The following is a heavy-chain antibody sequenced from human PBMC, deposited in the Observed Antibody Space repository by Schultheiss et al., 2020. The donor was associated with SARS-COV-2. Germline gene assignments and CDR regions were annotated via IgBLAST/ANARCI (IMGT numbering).Heavy chain of an antibody. CDR1: GFTFSSYA. CDR2: ILYDGSKK. D-gene: IGHD6-19*01. V-gene: IGHV3-30*04. Sequence: GGSLRLSCAASGFTFSSYAMHWVRQAPGKGLEWVAVILYDGSKKYYKNSVKGRFTISRDNSKNSLYLQMNSLRAEDTALYYCAKGHTGGVAGTFDYWGQGTLVTVSS. J-gene: IGHJ4*02. CDR3: AKGHTGGVAGTFDY.